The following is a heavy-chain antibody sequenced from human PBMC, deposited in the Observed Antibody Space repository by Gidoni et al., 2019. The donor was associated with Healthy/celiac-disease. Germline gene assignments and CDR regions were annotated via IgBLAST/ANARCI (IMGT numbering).Heavy chain of an antibody. D-gene: IGHD3-9*01. Sequence: EVQLVESGGGLVQPGGSMRLSCAASGFTVSRNYMSWVRQAPGKGLEWVSVIYSGGSTYYADSVKGRFTISRDNSKNTLYLQMNSLRAEDTAVYYCARDRLYDILTGSSYGMDVWGQGTTVTVSS. CDR2: IYSGGST. CDR1: GFTVSRNY. J-gene: IGHJ6*02. V-gene: IGHV3-66*02. CDR3: ARDRLYDILTGSSYGMDV.